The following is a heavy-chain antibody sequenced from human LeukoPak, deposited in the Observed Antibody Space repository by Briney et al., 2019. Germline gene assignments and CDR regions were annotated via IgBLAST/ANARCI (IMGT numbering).Heavy chain of an antibody. D-gene: IGHD2-21*02. CDR2: IYSGGST. CDR1: GFTVSSNY. V-gene: IGHV3-53*01. J-gene: IGHJ4*02. CDR3: ADDLRRPY. Sequence: GGSLRLSCAPSGFTVSSNYMSWVRQAPGKGLEWVSVIYSGGSTYYANSVKGLFTLSRDNSKDTLYLQKYSLRAEDTAVYYCADDLRRPYWGQGTMVTVSS.